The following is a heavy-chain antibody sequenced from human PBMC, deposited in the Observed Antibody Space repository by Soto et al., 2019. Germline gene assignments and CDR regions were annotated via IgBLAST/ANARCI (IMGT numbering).Heavy chain of an antibody. D-gene: IGHD1-7*01. V-gene: IGHV3-53*01. CDR1: GFTVSSNH. CDR3: VRSAGGNSGRFFDY. J-gene: IGHJ4*02. CDR2: IYSGGST. Sequence: PGGSLRLSCAASGFTVSSNHMSWVRQAPGKGLEWVSVIYSGGSTYYADSVKGRFTISRDNSKNTLYLQMNSLRAEDTAVYYCVRSAGGNSGRFFDYWGQGTLVTVSS.